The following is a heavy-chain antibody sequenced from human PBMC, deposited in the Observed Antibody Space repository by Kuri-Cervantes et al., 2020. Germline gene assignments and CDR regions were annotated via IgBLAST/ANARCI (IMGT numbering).Heavy chain of an antibody. D-gene: IGHD6-19*01. Sequence: GESLKILCEASGFNFSSYSMNWVRQAPGKGLEWVSTISSSSSYIYYADSVKGRFTISRDNAKNSLYLQMNSLRAEDTAVYYCARAGDIAVACTWGGGMDVWGQGTTVTVSS. CDR2: ISSSSSYI. CDR1: GFNFSSYS. V-gene: IGHV3-21*01. CDR3: ARAGDIAVACTWGGGMDV. J-gene: IGHJ6*02.